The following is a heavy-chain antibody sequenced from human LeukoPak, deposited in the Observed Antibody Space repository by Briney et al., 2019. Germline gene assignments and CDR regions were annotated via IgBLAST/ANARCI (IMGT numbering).Heavy chain of an antibody. CDR2: ISGSGGST. CDR1: GFTFSSYA. J-gene: IGHJ4*02. Sequence: PGGSLRLSCAASGFTFSSYAMSWVRQAPGKGLEWVSAISGSGGSTYYADSVKGRFTISRDNSKNTLYLQMNSLRAEDTAVYYCAKAHRVDTAMVIMGRTEHPHPSYYFDYWGQGTLVTVSS. V-gene: IGHV3-23*01. CDR3: AKAHRVDTAMVIMGRTEHPHPSYYFDY. D-gene: IGHD5-18*01.